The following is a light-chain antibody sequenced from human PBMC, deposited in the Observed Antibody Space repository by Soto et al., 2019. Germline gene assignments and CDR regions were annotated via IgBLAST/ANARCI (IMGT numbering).Light chain of an antibody. CDR1: QSVYNNY. CDR3: QRYGLPPHS. CDR2: GAS. Sequence: EIVLTQSPGTLSLSPGERATLSCRASQSVYNNYLAWYQQKPGQTPRLLVNGASNRATGIPDRFSGGGSGTDFTLTISSLEPEGFAVYYCQRYGLPPHSFGQGTRVEIK. J-gene: IGKJ2*01. V-gene: IGKV3-20*01.